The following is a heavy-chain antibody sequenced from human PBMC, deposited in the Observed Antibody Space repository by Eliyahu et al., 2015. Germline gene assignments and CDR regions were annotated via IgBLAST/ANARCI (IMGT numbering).Heavy chain of an antibody. CDR3: ARGGMAEIRHDAFDI. Sequence: QVQLQQWGAGLLKPSETLSLTCAVYGGSFSGYYWGWIRQPPGKGLEWIGEINHSGSTNYNPSLKSRVTISVDTSKNQFSLKLSSVTAADTAVYYCARGGMAEIRHDAFDIWGQGTMVTVSS. J-gene: IGHJ3*02. D-gene: IGHD5-24*01. CDR1: GGSFSGYY. CDR2: INHSGST. V-gene: IGHV4-34*01.